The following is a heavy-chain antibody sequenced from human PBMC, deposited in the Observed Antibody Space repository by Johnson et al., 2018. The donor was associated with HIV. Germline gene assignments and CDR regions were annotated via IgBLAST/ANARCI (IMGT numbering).Heavy chain of an antibody. D-gene: IGHD3-16*01. V-gene: IGHV3-30*02. J-gene: IGHJ3*02. CDR2: IRYDGNNK. Sequence: QVQLVESGGGVVQPGGSLRLSCGASGFSFSTYGMHWVRQAPGKGLEWVAFIRYDGNNKYYVDSVKGPFTISRDNSKNTLYLQMNSLRAEDTAVYYCAKERVVQGDPDAFDIWGQGTMVTVSS. CDR1: GFSFSTYG. CDR3: AKERVVQGDPDAFDI.